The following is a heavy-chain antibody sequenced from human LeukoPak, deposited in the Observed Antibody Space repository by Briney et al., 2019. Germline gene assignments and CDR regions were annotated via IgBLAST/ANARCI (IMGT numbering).Heavy chain of an antibody. CDR1: GFTFSSYW. CDR2: IKQDGSEK. J-gene: IGHJ4*02. V-gene: IGHV3-7*01. Sequence: GGSLRLSCAASGFTFSSYWMSWVRQAPGKGLEWVANIKQDGSEKYYVDSVKGRFTISRDNAKNSLYLQMNSLRAEDTAVYYCARDGPGYSSSWSDYWGQGTLVTVSS. D-gene: IGHD6-13*01. CDR3: ARDGPGYSSSWSDY.